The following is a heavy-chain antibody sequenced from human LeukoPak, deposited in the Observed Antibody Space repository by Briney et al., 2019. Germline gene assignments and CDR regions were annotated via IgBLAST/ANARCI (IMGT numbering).Heavy chain of an antibody. CDR3: ARVGYYDFWSGYLQD. V-gene: IGHV4-34*01. CDR2: INHSGST. J-gene: IGHJ4*02. Sequence: SETLSLTCAVYGGSFSGYYWSWIRQPPGKGLEWIGEINHSGSTNYNPSLKSRVTISVDTSKNQFSLKLSSVTAADTAVYYCARVGYYDFWSGYLQDWGQGTLVTVSS. D-gene: IGHD3-3*01. CDR1: GGSFSGYY.